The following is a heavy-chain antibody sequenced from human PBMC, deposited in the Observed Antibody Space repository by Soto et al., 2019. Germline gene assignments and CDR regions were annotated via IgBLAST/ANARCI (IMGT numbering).Heavy chain of an antibody. Sequence: ASVKVSFKASGYTFTSYYMHWVRQAPGQGLEWMGIINPSGGSTSYAQKFQGRVTMTRDTSTSTVYMELSSLRSEDTAVYYCARYGGGCSGGSCYHNWFDPWGQGTLVTVSS. CDR3: ARYGGGCSGGSCYHNWFDP. J-gene: IGHJ5*02. V-gene: IGHV1-46*01. CDR2: INPSGGST. CDR1: GYTFTSYY. D-gene: IGHD2-15*01.